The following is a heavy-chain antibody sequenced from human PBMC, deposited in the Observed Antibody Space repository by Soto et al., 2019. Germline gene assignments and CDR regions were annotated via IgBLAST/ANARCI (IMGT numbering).Heavy chain of an antibody. D-gene: IGHD1-7*01. CDR3: ASGGRGYNWSYVYDY. J-gene: IGHJ4*02. V-gene: IGHV1-69*13. CDR1: GGTFSSDA. Sequence: SVKVSCKASGGTFSSDAISWVRQAPGQGLEWMGGIIPIFGTANYAQKFQGRVTITADESTSTAYMELSSLRSEDTAVYYCASGGRGYNWSYVYDYWGQGTLVTVSS. CDR2: IIPIFGTA.